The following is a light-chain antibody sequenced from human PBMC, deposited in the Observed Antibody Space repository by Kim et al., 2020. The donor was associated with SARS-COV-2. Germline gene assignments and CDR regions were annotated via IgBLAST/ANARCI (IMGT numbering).Light chain of an antibody. CDR3: NSRDSSTNHLV. CDR1: SLRSYY. Sequence: ALGQIVRITCQGDSLRSYYASWYQQKPGQAPVVVIYGKSNRLSGIPDRFSGSNSGDTASLTITGAQAEDEADYYCNSRDSSTNHLVFGGGTKLTVL. V-gene: IGLV3-19*01. CDR2: GKS. J-gene: IGLJ2*01.